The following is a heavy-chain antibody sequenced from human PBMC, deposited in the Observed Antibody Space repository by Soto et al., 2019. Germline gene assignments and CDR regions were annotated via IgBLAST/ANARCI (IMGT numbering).Heavy chain of an antibody. CDR1: GFTVSSNY. V-gene: IGHV3-53*01. D-gene: IGHD3-22*01. Sequence: EVQLVESGGGLIQPGGSLRLSCAASGFTVSSNYMSWVRQAPGKGLEWVSVIYSGGSTYYADSVKGRFTISRDNSKNTPYLPMNGPSAEDTAAYSCARNYGSPAGGAFDIWGQGTMVTVSS. CDR3: ARNYGSPAGGAFDI. CDR2: IYSGGST. J-gene: IGHJ3*02.